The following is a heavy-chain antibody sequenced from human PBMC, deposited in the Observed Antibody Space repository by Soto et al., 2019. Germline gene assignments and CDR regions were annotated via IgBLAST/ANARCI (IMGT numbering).Heavy chain of an antibody. CDR2: IYYSGST. D-gene: IGHD1-26*01. J-gene: IGHJ4*02. CDR3: PRVVSGYVDY. CDR1: GGSISSGDYY. V-gene: IGHV4-30-4*01. Sequence: KTSETLSLTCTVSGGSISSGDYYWSWIRQPPGKGLEWIGYIYYSGSTYYNPSLKSRVTISVDTSKNQFSLKLSPVTAADTAVYYCPRVVSGYVDYWGQGTLVTVSS.